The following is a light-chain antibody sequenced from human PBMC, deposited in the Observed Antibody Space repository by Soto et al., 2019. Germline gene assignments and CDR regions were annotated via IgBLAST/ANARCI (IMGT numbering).Light chain of an antibody. CDR2: RNN. CDR1: SSNIGRDY. J-gene: IGLJ3*02. Sequence: QAVVTQPPSASGTPGQRVTISCSGSSSNIGRDYVNWYHQFPGTAPKLLIYRNNQRPSGVPDRFSGSKSGTSASLAISGLRSEDEADYYCAAWDDSLSGWVFGGGIKLTVL. V-gene: IGLV1-47*01. CDR3: AAWDDSLSGWV.